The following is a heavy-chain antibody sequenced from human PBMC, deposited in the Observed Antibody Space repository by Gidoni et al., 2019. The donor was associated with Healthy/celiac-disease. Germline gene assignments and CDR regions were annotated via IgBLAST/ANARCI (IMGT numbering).Heavy chain of an antibody. CDR3: ARGYVWMGRAAFDP. V-gene: IGHV3-66*01. D-gene: IGHD1-20*01. Sequence: EVQLVASGGGLVHPGGSLRLSCAASGFTVSSNYMSWVRQAPGKGLEWVSVIYSGGSTYYADSVKGRFTISRDNSKNTLYLQMNSLRAEDTAVYYCARGYVWMGRAAFDPWGQGTLVTVSS. J-gene: IGHJ5*02. CDR2: IYSGGST. CDR1: GFTVSSNY.